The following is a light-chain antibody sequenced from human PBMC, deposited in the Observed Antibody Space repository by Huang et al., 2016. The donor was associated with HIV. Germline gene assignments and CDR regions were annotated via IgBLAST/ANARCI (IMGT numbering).Light chain of an antibody. CDR3: QQSYNSWT. CDR2: GAS. V-gene: IGKV1-39*01. Sequence: DIQMTQSPSSLSASVGDRVTVTCRASQSIGNYLNWYQQKPGKAPKRLSYGASSLQSGVPSRFSGSGSGTVFILSITSLQPEDFATYYCQQSYNSWTFGQGTKVDIK. J-gene: IGKJ1*01. CDR1: QSIGNY.